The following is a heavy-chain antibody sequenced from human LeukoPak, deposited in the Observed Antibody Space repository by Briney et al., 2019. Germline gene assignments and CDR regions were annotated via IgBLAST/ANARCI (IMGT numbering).Heavy chain of an antibody. J-gene: IGHJ4*02. CDR3: ARAGVSRADY. V-gene: IGHV4-38-2*02. CDR2: IYHSGST. D-gene: IGHD5/OR15-5a*01. Sequence: SETLSLTCTVSGYSISSGYYWGWIRQPPGKGLEWIGSIYHSGSTYYNPSLKSRVTISVDTSKNQFSLKLSSVTAADTAVYYCARAGVSRADYWGQGTLVTVSS. CDR1: GYSISSGYY.